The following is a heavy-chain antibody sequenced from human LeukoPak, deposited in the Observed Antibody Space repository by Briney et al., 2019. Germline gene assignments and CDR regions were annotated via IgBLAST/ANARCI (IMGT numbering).Heavy chain of an antibody. J-gene: IGHJ4*02. CDR2: MSLDGSSI. D-gene: IGHD3-9*01. Sequence: GGSLRLSCVASGFAFNTQAMHWVRQAPGKGLEWLAVMSLDGSSIYYADSVRGRFTISRDNSKNTLFLQMSSLRVEDTAVYYCARDRGKLRYLDLWDQGTLLTVSS. CDR1: GFAFNTQA. CDR3: ARDRGKLRYLDL. V-gene: IGHV3-30*15.